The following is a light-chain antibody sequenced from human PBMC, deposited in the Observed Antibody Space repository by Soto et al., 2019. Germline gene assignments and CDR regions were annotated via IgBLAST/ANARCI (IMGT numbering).Light chain of an antibody. CDR3: LQDYNYPYT. CDR1: QDISNY. J-gene: IGKJ5*01. V-gene: IGKV1-33*01. Sequence: DIQMTQSPSSLSASLVDRVTITCQARQDISNYLNWYQQKPGKAPKLPIYDASNLETGVPSRFSGSGSGTDFTFTISSLQPEDIATYYCLQDYNYPYTFGQGTRLEI. CDR2: DAS.